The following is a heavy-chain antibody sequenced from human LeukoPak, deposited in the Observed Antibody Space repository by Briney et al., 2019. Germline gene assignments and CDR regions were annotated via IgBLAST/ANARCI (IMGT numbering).Heavy chain of an antibody. V-gene: IGHV3-30*03. CDR1: GFTFSSYG. D-gene: IGHD2-21*02. J-gene: IGHJ4*02. Sequence: GRSLRLSCAASGFTFSSYGMHWVRPAPGKGLEWVAVISYDGSNKYYADSVKGRFTISRDNSKNTLYLQMNSLRAEDTTVYYCARGASLKHIVVVTAIAPFDYWGQGTLVTVSS. CDR3: ARGASLKHIVVVTAIAPFDY. CDR2: ISYDGSNK.